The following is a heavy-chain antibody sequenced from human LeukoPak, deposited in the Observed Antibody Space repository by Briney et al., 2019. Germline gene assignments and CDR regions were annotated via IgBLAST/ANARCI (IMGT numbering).Heavy chain of an antibody. CDR3: ASRHCSGGGCYFAGADPFDY. Sequence: GGSLRLSCAASGFTFSDYYMSWIRQAPGKGLEWVSYISSSGSTIYYADSVKGRFTISRDNAKNSLYLQMNSLRAEDTAVYFCASRHCSGGGCYFAGADPFDYWGQGTLVTVSS. V-gene: IGHV3-11*01. D-gene: IGHD2-15*01. CDR1: GFTFSDYY. CDR2: ISSSGSTI. J-gene: IGHJ4*02.